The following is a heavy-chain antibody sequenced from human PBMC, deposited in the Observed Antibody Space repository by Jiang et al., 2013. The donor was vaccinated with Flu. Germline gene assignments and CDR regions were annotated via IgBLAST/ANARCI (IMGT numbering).Heavy chain of an antibody. CDR3: AKKQYGDITGYYYYYVWTS. CDR1: GFTFSSYA. CDR2: ISGSGGST. D-gene: IGHD4-17*01. J-gene: IGHJ6*04. Sequence: VQLLESGGGLVQPGGFLRLSCAASGFTFSSYAMSWVRQAPGKGLEWVSAISGSGGSTYYADSVKGRFTISRDNSKNTLYLQMNSLRAEDTAVYYCAKKQYGDITGYYYYYVWTSWAKGPRSPSPQ. V-gene: IGHV3-23*01.